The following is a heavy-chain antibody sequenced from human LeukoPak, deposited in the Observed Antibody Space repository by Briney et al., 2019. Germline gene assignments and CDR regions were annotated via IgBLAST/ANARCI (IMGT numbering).Heavy chain of an antibody. CDR3: ARYGSVSTGYNCFDP. J-gene: IGHJ5*02. CDR1: GYTFTGYY. CDR2: INPNSGGT. D-gene: IGHD3-10*01. V-gene: IGHV1-2*02. Sequence: ASVKVSCKASGYTFTGYYMHWVRQAPGQGLEWMGWINPNSGGTNYAQKFQGRVTMTRDTSISTAYMELSRLRSDDTAVYYCARYGSVSTGYNCFDPWGQGTLVTVSS.